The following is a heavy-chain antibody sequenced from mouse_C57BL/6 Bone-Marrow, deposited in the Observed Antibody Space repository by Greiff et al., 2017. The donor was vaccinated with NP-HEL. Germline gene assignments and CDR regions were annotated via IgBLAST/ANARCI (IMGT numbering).Heavy chain of an antibody. D-gene: IGHD2-2*01. CDR3: ARGEGYPYAMDY. CDR2: IDPSDSYT. J-gene: IGHJ4*01. V-gene: IGHV1-59*01. CDR1: GYTFTSYW. Sequence: VQLQQPGAELVRPGTSVKLSCKASGYTFTSYWMHWVKQRPGQGLEWIGVIDPSDSYTNYNQKFKGKATLTVDTSSSTADMQLSSLTSEDSAVYYCARGEGYPYAMDYWGQGTSVTVSS.